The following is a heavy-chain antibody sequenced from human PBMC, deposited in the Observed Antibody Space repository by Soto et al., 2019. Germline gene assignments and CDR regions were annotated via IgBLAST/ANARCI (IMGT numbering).Heavy chain of an antibody. D-gene: IGHD2-8*01. J-gene: IGHJ4*02. CDR3: ARLVYDTRLNYMYFDF. CDR1: GVSISSGNW. V-gene: IGHV4-4*02. Sequence: QVKLQESGPGLATPSGTLSLTCAVSGVSISSGNWWTWVRQTPQRGLEYIGEIFHDGTANYYPSFERRVAISVDXXXNQXSLKLTSVTAADTAIYFCARLVYDTRLNYMYFDFWGQGALVTVSS. CDR2: IFHDGTA.